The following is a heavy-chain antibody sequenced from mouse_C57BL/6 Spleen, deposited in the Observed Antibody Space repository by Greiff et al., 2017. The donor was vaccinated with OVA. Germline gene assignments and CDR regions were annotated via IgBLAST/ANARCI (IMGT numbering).Heavy chain of an antibody. J-gene: IGHJ2*01. V-gene: IGHV1-64*01. CDR3: ALSPSYFAAGARAFDY. Sequence: QVQLQQPGAELVKPGASVKLSCKASGYTFTSYWMHWVKQRPGQGLEWIGMIPPNSGSTNYNEKFKSKATMTVDKSSSQAYMQLRSLTSDDSAVYYCALSPSYFAAGARAFDYWGHGTTLTVSS. CDR1: GYTFTSYW. D-gene: IGHD3-1*01. CDR2: IPPNSGST.